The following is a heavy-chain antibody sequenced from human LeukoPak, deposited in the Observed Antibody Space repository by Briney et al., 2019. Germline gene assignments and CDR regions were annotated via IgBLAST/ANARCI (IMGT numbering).Heavy chain of an antibody. CDR2: MYYSGST. Sequence: PSETLSLTCSVSGASISSGGYYWSWIRQHPGKGLEWIGCMYYSGSTYYNPSLTSRVTISVDTSKNQFSLNLSSVTAADTAVYYCARVWSVAAAGREDYYYGIDVWGQGTTVTVSS. D-gene: IGHD6-13*01. V-gene: IGHV4-31*03. J-gene: IGHJ6*02. CDR1: GASISSGGYY. CDR3: ARVWSVAAAGREDYYYGIDV.